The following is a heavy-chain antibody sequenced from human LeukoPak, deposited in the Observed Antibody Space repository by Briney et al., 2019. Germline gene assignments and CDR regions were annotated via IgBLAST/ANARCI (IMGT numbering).Heavy chain of an antibody. CDR2: INPNSGGT. D-gene: IGHD6-6*01. V-gene: IGHV1-2*02. J-gene: IGHJ4*02. CDR3: ARSARPREFFDY. CDR1: GYTFTGYY. Sequence: ASVKVSCKASGYTFTGYYMHWVRQAPGQGLEWMGWINPNSGGTNYAQKFQGRVTMTRDTSISTAYMELSRLRSDDTAVYYCARSARPREFFDYWVQGTLVTVSS.